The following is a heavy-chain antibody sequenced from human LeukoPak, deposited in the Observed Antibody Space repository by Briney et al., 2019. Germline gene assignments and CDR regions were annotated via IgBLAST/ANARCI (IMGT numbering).Heavy chain of an antibody. CDR3: ARGSWMVAPAAITGAYNWFDP. CDR2: INHSGST. J-gene: IGHJ5*02. CDR1: GGSFSGYY. Sequence: SETLSLTCAVYGGSFSGYYWSWIRQPPGKGLEWIGEINHSGSTNYNPSLKSRVTISVDTSKNQFSLKLSSVTAADTAVYYCARGSWMVAPAAITGAYNWFDPWGQGTLVTVSS. V-gene: IGHV4-34*01. D-gene: IGHD2-2*01.